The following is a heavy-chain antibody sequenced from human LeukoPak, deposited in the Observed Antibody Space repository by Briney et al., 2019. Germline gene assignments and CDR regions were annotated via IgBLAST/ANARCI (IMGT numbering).Heavy chain of an antibody. V-gene: IGHV3-72*01. Sequence: SGGSLRLSCAGAGFSIIDHHMDWVRQAPGEGLEWIGRSGTTKPNRCTTQCAASVRGRFNISRDDSQNSLYLLLNSLKPEDTAVYFCVRVVTTRSGWYHFDTWGLGTLVTVSS. CDR1: GFSIIDHH. CDR2: SGTTKPNRCTT. J-gene: IGHJ4*02. CDR3: VRVVTTRSGWYHFDT. D-gene: IGHD6-13*01.